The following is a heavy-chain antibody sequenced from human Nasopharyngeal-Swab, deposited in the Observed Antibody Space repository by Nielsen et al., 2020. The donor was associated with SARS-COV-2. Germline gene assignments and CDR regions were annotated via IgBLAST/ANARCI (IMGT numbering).Heavy chain of an antibody. J-gene: IGHJ6*02. Sequence: SETLSLTCTVSGGSISSGGYYWSWIRQHPGKGLEWIGYIYYSGSTYYNPSLKSRVTISVDTSKNQFSLKLSSVTAADTAVYYCAGEVVPAAIPYYYYGMDVWGQGTTVTVSS. V-gene: IGHV4-31*03. D-gene: IGHD2-2*01. CDR2: IYYSGST. CDR3: AGEVVPAAIPYYYYGMDV. CDR1: GGSISSGGYY.